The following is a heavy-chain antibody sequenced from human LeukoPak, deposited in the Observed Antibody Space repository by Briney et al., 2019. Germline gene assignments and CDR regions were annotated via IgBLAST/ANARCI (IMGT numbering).Heavy chain of an antibody. CDR2: IWYDGSNK. V-gene: IGHV3-33*06. D-gene: IGHD2-2*01. J-gene: IGHJ4*02. CDR3: AKDHCSSTSCPLDY. Sequence: GRSLRLSCAASGFTFSSYGMHWVRQAPGKGLEWVAVIWYDGSNKYYADSVKGRFTISRDNSKNTLYLQMNSLRAEDTAVYYCAKDHCSSTSCPLDYWGQGTLVTVSS. CDR1: GFTFSSYG.